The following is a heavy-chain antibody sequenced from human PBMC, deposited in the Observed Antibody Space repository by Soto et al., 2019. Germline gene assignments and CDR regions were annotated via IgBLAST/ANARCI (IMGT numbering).Heavy chain of an antibody. Sequence: QITLKESGPTLVKPTQTLTLTCTFSGFSLTTSGVGVGWIRQPPGKALEWLALIYWDDDKRYSPSLKTRVTITKDTSKNRVVLTMTNMDPVDTGTYYCAPVREGYSSGWPSHWGQGTLVSVPS. CDR1: GFSLTTSGVG. CDR2: IYWDDDK. D-gene: IGHD6-19*01. V-gene: IGHV2-5*02. J-gene: IGHJ4*02. CDR3: APVREGYSSGWPSH.